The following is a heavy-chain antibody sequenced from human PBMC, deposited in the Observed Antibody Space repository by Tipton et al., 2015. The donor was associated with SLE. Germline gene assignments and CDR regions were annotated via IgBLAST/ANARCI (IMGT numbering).Heavy chain of an antibody. CDR3: ARGRVTHYYYYGMDV. V-gene: IGHV4-34*01. CDR1: GGSFTGYY. D-gene: IGHD4-23*01. Sequence: TLSLTCAVYGGSFTGYYCSWIRQSPGKGLEWIGEINHSGGTNYNPSLKSRVTISVDRSKNQFSLKLSSVTAADTAVYFCARGRVTHYYYYGMDVWGQGTTVTVSS. J-gene: IGHJ6*02. CDR2: INHSGGT.